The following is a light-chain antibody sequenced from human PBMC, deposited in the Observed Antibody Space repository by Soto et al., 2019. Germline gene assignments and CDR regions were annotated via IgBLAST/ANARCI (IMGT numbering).Light chain of an antibody. V-gene: IGKV3-11*01. CDR2: DAS. Sequence: EIVLTQSPATLSLSPGERATLSCRASQSVSSYLAWYQQKPGQAPRLLIYDASNRATGIPARFSGSGSGTDFTLTISSLQSEDFAVYYGQQRSNWPFTFGPGTKLDIK. J-gene: IGKJ3*01. CDR1: QSVSSY. CDR3: QQRSNWPFT.